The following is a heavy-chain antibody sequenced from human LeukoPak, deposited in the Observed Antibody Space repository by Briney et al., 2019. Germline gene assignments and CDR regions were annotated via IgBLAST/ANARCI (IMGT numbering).Heavy chain of an antibody. Sequence: GASVKVSCKVSGYTLTELSMHWVRQAPGQGLEWMGRIIPILGIANYAQKFQGRVTITADKSTSAAYMELSSLRSEDTAVYYCARSVVVTALDYWGQGTLVTVSS. V-gene: IGHV1-69*02. D-gene: IGHD2-21*02. CDR3: ARSVVVTALDY. CDR1: GYTLTELS. CDR2: IIPILGIA. J-gene: IGHJ4*02.